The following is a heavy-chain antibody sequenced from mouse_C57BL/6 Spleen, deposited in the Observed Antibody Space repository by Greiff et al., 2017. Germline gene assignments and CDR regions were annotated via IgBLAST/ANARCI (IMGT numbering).Heavy chain of an antibody. Sequence: LVESGPGLVAPSQSLSITCTVSGFSLTSYGVSWVRQPPGKGLEWLGVIWGDGSTNYHSALISRLSISKDNSKSQVFLKLNSLPTDDTATYYCAKGEYGNYWYFDVWGTGTTVTVSS. V-gene: IGHV2-3*01. J-gene: IGHJ1*03. CDR3: AKGEYGNYWYFDV. CDR1: GFSLTSYG. D-gene: IGHD2-1*01. CDR2: IWGDGST.